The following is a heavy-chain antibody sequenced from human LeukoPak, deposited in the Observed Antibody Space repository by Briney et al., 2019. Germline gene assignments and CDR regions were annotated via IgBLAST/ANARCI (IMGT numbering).Heavy chain of an antibody. D-gene: IGHD6-19*01. CDR2: ISTTGSSI. CDR1: GFTFSSYE. J-gene: IGHJ4*02. CDR3: ARVQRGIAVALDY. Sequence: GGSLRLSCAASGFTFSSYEMNWVRQAPGRGVEGVSYISTTGSSIFYADSVKGRFTISRDNVKNLLYLQMNSLRAEDTAVYYCARVQRGIAVALDYWGQGTLATVSS. V-gene: IGHV3-48*03.